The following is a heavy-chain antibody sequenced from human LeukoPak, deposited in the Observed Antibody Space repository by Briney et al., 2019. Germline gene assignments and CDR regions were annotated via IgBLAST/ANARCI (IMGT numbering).Heavy chain of an antibody. Sequence: GGSLRLSCAASGFTFSSYWMHWVRQAPGKGLVWVSRINSDGSSTSYADSVKGRFTISRDNAKNTLYLQMNSLRAEDTAVYYCARVFTMIEVDALDIWGQGTMVTVSS. V-gene: IGHV3-74*01. D-gene: IGHD3-22*01. CDR3: ARVFTMIEVDALDI. CDR1: GFTFSSYW. CDR2: INSDGSST. J-gene: IGHJ3*02.